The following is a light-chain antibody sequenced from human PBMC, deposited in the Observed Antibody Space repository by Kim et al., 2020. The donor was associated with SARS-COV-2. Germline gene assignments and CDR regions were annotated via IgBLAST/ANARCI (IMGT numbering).Light chain of an antibody. Sequence: AVGQTVRITCQGDSLRSYYASWYQQKPGQAPVIVIYGKNNRPSGIPDRFSGSYSGNTASLTITGAQAVDEADYYCNSRDSSGNHWVFGGGTQLTVL. V-gene: IGLV3-19*01. CDR1: SLRSYY. CDR2: GKN. CDR3: NSRDSSGNHWV. J-gene: IGLJ3*02.